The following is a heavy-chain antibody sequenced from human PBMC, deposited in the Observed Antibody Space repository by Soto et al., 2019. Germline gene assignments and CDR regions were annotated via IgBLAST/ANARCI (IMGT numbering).Heavy chain of an antibody. J-gene: IGHJ5*02. D-gene: IGHD6-13*01. CDR3: ARVFSDSSSFFDP. CDR2: IYYSGST. Sequence: SETLSLTCTVSGGSISSGNCYWSWIRQHPGKGLEWIGYIYYSGSTSYNPSLKSRVTISVDTSKNHFSLKLSSVTAADTAVYYCARVFSDSSSFFDPWGQGTLVTVSS. V-gene: IGHV4-31*03. CDR1: GGSISSGNCY.